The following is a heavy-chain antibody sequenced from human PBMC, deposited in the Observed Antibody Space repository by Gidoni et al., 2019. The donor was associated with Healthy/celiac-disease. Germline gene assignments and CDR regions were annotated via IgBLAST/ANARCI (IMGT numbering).Heavy chain of an antibody. CDR3: ARGRRVAVAGTVRGLRRGKNDAFDI. Sequence: QVQLQQWGAGLLKPSETLSLTCAVYGGSFSGYYWSWIRQPPGKGREWIGEINHSGSTNYHPSLKSRVTISVETSKNQFSLKLSSGTAADTAVYYCARGRRVAVAGTVRGLRRGKNDAFDIWGQGTMVTVSS. D-gene: IGHD6-19*01. CDR2: INHSGST. J-gene: IGHJ3*02. V-gene: IGHV4-34*01. CDR1: GGSFSGYY.